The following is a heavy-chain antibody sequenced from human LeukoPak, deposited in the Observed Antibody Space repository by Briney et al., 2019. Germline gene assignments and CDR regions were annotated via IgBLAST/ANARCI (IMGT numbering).Heavy chain of an antibody. D-gene: IGHD2/OR15-2a*01. CDR2: ISYDGSNI. J-gene: IGHJ5*02. CDR3: AIDFYGS. V-gene: IGHV3-30*03. CDR1: GFTFSSYG. Sequence: PGGSLRLSCAASGFTFSSYGMHWVRQAPGKGLEWVAVISYDGSNIYYADSVKGRFTISRDNSKNTLYLQMNSLRVEDTAVYSCAIDFYGSWGQGTLVTVSS.